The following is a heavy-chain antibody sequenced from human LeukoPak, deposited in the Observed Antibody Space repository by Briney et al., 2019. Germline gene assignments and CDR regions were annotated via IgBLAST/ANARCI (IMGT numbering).Heavy chain of an antibody. J-gene: IGHJ4*02. V-gene: IGHV1-2*02. Sequence: SVKVSCKASGYTFTGYYMHWVRQAPGQGLEWMGWINPNSGGTNYAQKFQGRVTMTRDTSISTAYMELSRLRSDDTAVYYCARGITMVRGVRPSTALPYWGQGTLVTVSS. CDR1: GYTFTGYY. CDR3: ARGITMVRGVRPSTALPY. D-gene: IGHD3-10*01. CDR2: INPNSGGT.